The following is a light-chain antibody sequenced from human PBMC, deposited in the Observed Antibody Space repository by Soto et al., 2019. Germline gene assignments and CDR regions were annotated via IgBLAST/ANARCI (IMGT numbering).Light chain of an antibody. Sequence: EIVLTQSPATLSFSRVERSTVSCSASQSVSTYLAWYQQKPGQAPRLLIHDASNRATGIPVRFSGSGAGTDFTLTISSLEPEDSAVYYCQQRSNWPSITFGQGTRLEIK. CDR3: QQRSNWPSIT. CDR2: DAS. V-gene: IGKV3-11*01. J-gene: IGKJ5*01. CDR1: QSVSTY.